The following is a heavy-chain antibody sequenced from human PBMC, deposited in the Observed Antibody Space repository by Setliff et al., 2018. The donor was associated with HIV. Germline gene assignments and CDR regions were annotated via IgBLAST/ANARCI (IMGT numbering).Heavy chain of an antibody. CDR2: VNPNSGDA. CDR3: ARNFGLSPSGKYYYYYGMDI. CDR1: GYTFTGHY. J-gene: IGHJ6*02. D-gene: IGHD3-10*01. Sequence: GASVKVSCKASGYTFTGHYLHWVRQAPGQGLEWLGWVNPNSGDAIYAQNFQGRVTITRETSIYAAYMELRGLRSDDTSVYYCARNFGLSPSGKYYYYYGMDIWGQGTTVTVSS. V-gene: IGHV1-2*02.